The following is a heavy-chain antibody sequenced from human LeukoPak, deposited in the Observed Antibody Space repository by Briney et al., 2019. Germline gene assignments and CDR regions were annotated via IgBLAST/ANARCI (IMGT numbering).Heavy chain of an antibody. Sequence: QPGGSLRLSCAVSGFSVSGYWMTWVRQAPGKGLEWVANIKQDGSEKNYVDSVKGRFTISRDNAENSFFLQMNSLRVEDTAVYYCAREWQGGIAAAGTRIEGDYWGQGTLVAVSS. CDR1: GFSVSGYW. D-gene: IGHD6-13*01. J-gene: IGHJ4*02. V-gene: IGHV3-7*01. CDR2: IKQDGSEK. CDR3: AREWQGGIAAAGTRIEGDY.